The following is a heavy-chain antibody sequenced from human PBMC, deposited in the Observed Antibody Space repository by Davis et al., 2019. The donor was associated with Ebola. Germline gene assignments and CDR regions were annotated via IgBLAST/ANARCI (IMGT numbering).Heavy chain of an antibody. CDR1: GGSISSSSYY. Sequence: SETLSLTCTVSGGSISSSSYYWGWIRQPPGKGLEWIGNIYYSGSTNYNPSLKSRVTISVDTSKNQFSLKLSSVTAADTAVYYCASGTIFGVVRYYYYGMDVWGQGTTVTVSS. D-gene: IGHD3-3*01. CDR2: IYYSGST. CDR3: ASGTIFGVVRYYYYGMDV. V-gene: IGHV4-39*07. J-gene: IGHJ6*02.